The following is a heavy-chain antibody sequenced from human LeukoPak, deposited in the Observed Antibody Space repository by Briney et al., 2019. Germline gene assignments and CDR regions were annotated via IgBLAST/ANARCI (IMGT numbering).Heavy chain of an antibody. CDR2: IYSSGST. J-gene: IGHJ4*02. D-gene: IGHD4-23*01. CDR1: GGSISSYY. Sequence: SETLSLPCTVSGGSISSYYWSWIRQPAGKGLEWIGRIYSSGSTNYNPTLKSRVTMSVDTSKNQFSLKLSSVTAADTAVYYCAREGNTNLDFWGQGTLVTVSS. CDR3: AREGNTNLDF. V-gene: IGHV4-4*07.